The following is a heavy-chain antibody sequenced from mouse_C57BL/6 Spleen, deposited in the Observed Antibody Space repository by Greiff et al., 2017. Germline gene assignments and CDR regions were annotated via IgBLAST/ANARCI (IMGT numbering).Heavy chain of an antibody. CDR2: INYDGSST. V-gene: IGHV5-16*01. Sequence: DVHLVESEGGLVQPGSSMKLSCTASGFTFSDYYMAWVRQVPEKGLEWVANINYDGSSTYYLDSLKSRFIISRDNAKNILYLQMSSLKSEDTATYYCARGPYYFYFDYWGQGTTLTVSS. D-gene: IGHD2-10*01. CDR3: ARGPYYFYFDY. CDR1: GFTFSDYY. J-gene: IGHJ2*01.